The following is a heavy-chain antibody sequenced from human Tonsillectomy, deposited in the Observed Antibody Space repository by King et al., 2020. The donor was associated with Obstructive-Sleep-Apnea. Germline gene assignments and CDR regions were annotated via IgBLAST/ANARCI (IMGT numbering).Heavy chain of an antibody. CDR3: TTDDYDYYGSGSYYDY. D-gene: IGHD3-10*01. V-gene: IGHV3-15*01. Sequence: VQLVESGGGLVKPGGSLRLSCAASGFTFSHAWMNWVRQAPGKGLEWVGRIRSIIDGGTRDYAAPVKDRFFISRDDSKNTLYLEMNSLKTADTAVYYCTTDDYDYYGSGSYYDYWGQGTLVTVSS. CDR2: IRSIIDGGTR. CDR1: GFTFSHAW. J-gene: IGHJ4*02.